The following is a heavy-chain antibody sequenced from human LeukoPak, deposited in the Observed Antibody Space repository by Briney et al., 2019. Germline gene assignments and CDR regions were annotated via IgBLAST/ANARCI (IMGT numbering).Heavy chain of an antibody. CDR2: MNPNSGNT. Sequence: GASVKVSCKASGYTFTDYGFSWVRQAPGQGLEWMGWMNPNSGNTGYAQKFQGRVTMTRNTSISTAYMELSSLRSEDTAVYYCARVPDSSGWSHFDYWGQGTLVTVSS. CDR3: ARVPDSSGWSHFDY. J-gene: IGHJ4*02. V-gene: IGHV1-8*02. CDR1: GYTFTDYG. D-gene: IGHD6-19*01.